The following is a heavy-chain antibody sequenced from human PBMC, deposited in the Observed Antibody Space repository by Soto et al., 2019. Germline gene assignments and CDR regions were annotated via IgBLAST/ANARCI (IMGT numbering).Heavy chain of an antibody. V-gene: IGHV4-34*01. Sequence: QVQLQQWGAGLLKPSETLSLTCAVYGGSFSGYYWSWIRQPPGTGLEWIGEINHSGSTNYNPSLKSRVTISVDTSKNQFSLELSSVTAAGRAVYYCARGHGNYRYWGQGTLVTVSS. CDR2: INHSGST. J-gene: IGHJ4*02. CDR1: GGSFSGYY. D-gene: IGHD4-17*01. CDR3: ARGHGNYRY.